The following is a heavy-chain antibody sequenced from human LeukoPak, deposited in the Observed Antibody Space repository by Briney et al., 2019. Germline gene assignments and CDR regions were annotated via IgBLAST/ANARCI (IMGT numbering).Heavy chain of an antibody. D-gene: IGHD3-22*01. CDR1: GGSISTYY. J-gene: IGHJ4*02. CDR2: IYYSGST. Sequence: SETLSLTCTVSGGSISTYYWSWIRQPPGKGLEWIGYIYYSGSTNYNPSLKSRVTISIDTSKNQFSLKLSSVTAADTAVYYCARGNWEVITPDYWGQGTLVTVPS. CDR3: ARGNWEVITPDY. V-gene: IGHV4-59*01.